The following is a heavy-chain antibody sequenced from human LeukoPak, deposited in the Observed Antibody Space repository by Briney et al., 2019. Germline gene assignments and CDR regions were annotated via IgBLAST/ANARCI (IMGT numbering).Heavy chain of an antibody. Sequence: SSETLSLTCTVSGGSMNTYYWSWLRQPPGKGLEWIGYIYYSGNTYYNPSLQSRVTISVDTSKNQFSLKLSSVTTADTAVYFCDRPLCNGYYFPFDFWGQGTLVTVSS. J-gene: IGHJ4*02. D-gene: IGHD3-22*01. CDR2: IYYSGNT. CDR1: GGSMNTYY. CDR3: DRPLCNGYYFPFDF. V-gene: IGHV4-59*01.